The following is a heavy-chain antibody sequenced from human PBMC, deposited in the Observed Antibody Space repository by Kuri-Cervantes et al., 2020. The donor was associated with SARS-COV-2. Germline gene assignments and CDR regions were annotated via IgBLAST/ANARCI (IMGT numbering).Heavy chain of an antibody. D-gene: IGHD1-26*01. CDR2: INPNSGGT. J-gene: IGHJ4*02. Sequence: ASVKVSCKASGYTFTGYYMHRVRQAPGQGLEWMGWINPNSGGTNYAQKFQGRVTMTRDTSISTAYMELRSLRSDDTAVYYCARVLWELPGAFDYWGQGTLVTVSS. V-gene: IGHV1-2*02. CDR1: GYTFTGYY. CDR3: ARVLWELPGAFDY.